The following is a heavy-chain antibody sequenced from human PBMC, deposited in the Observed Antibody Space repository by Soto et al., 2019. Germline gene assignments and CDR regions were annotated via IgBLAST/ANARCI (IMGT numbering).Heavy chain of an antibody. Sequence: EVQLVESGGGLVQPGGSLRLSCAASGFTFSSYWMSWVRQAPGKGLGWVANIKQDGSEKYDVDSVKGRFTISRDNAKNSLYLQMNSLRAEDTAVYYCAREGSSWTYYYIDVWGKGTTVTVSS. J-gene: IGHJ6*03. V-gene: IGHV3-7*01. CDR1: GFTFSSYW. D-gene: IGHD6-13*01. CDR3: AREGSSWTYYYIDV. CDR2: IKQDGSEK.